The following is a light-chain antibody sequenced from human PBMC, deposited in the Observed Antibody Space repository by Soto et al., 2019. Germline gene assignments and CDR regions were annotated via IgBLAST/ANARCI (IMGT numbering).Light chain of an antibody. J-gene: IGKJ1*01. CDR2: AAS. V-gene: IGKV1-39*01. CDR3: QQSFGTTWT. CDR1: QTILTY. Sequence: DIQMTQSPSSLSASVGGTVTITCRASQTILTYLNWYQQKPGKAPKLLIYAASSLQSGVPSRFSGGGSATDFTLTISSLQPEDFATYYCQQSFGTTWTFGRGTKVDIK.